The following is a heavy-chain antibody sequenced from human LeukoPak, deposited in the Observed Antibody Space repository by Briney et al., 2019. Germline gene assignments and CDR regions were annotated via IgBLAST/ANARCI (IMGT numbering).Heavy chain of an antibody. Sequence: GGTLRLSCAASGFTFSSYGMSWIRQAPGKGLEWVSAIGGSGGSTYYADSVKGRFTISRDNSKNTLYLQMNSLRAEDTAVYYCAKPLAVAGTYYFDYWGQGTLVTVSS. CDR2: IGGSGGST. CDR1: GFTFSSYG. D-gene: IGHD6-19*01. CDR3: AKPLAVAGTYYFDY. V-gene: IGHV3-23*01. J-gene: IGHJ4*02.